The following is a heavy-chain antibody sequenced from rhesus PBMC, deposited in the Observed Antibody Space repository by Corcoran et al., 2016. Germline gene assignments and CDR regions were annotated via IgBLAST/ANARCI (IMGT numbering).Heavy chain of an antibody. D-gene: IGHD4-23*01. J-gene: IGHJ4*01. V-gene: IGHV4-169*02. CDR2: SYGSGGSN. Sequence: QLQRQESGPGLVKPSETLSVTCAASGGSISSSYWSWIRQAPGKGLEWIGYSYGSGGSNYLNPSLKSRVTLSVDTSNNQFSLKLSSVTAADTAVYYCASYSNYAVYYFDYWGQGVLVTVSS. CDR3: ASYSNYAVYYFDY. CDR1: GGSISSSY.